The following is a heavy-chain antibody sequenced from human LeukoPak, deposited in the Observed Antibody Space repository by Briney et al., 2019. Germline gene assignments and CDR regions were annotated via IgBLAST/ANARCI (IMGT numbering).Heavy chain of an antibody. CDR1: GFTFDDHA. CDR2: IWYDGSKK. J-gene: IGHJ5*02. Sequence: GGSLRLSCAASGFTFDDHAMHWVRQAPGKGLEWVALIWYDGSKKNYADSVKGRFTISRDDSKSTLYLQINSLRAEDTAVYYCAKDLSYGSNWFDPWGQGTLVTVSS. D-gene: IGHD5-18*01. CDR3: AKDLSYGSNWFDP. V-gene: IGHV3-33*06.